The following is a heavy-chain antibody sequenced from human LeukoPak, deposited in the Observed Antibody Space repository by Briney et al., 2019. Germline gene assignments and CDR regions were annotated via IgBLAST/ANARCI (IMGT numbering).Heavy chain of an antibody. V-gene: IGHV3-23*01. CDR3: AKDLSSFGYFDY. Sequence: GGSLRLSCAASGFTFNNYAMSWVRQAPGKGLEWVSIISGSGGSTYYADSVKGRFTISRDNSKNTLYLQMNSLRAEDTAVYYCAKDLSSFGYFDYWGQGTLVTVSS. CDR1: GFTFNNYA. D-gene: IGHD3-10*01. J-gene: IGHJ4*02. CDR2: ISGSGGST.